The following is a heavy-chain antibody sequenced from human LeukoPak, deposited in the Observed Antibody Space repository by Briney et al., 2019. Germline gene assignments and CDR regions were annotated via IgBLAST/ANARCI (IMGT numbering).Heavy chain of an antibody. D-gene: IGHD5-18*01. CDR1: GGSISSGSYY. V-gene: IGHV4-61*02. Sequence: SETLSLTCTVSGGSISSGSYYWSWIRQPAGKGLEWIGRIYTSGSTNYNPPLKSRVTISVDTSKNQFSLKLSSVTAADTAVYYCAREGIQLWSFFDYWGQGTLVTVSS. CDR2: IYTSGST. CDR3: AREGIQLWSFFDY. J-gene: IGHJ4*02.